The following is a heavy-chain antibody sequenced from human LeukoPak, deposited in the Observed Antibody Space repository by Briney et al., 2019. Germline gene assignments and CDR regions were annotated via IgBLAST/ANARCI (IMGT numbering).Heavy chain of an antibody. V-gene: IGHV1-18*01. CDR3: GRAMAGSNNY. CDR1: GYTFTSYG. J-gene: IGHJ4*02. D-gene: IGHD6-19*01. CDR2: ISAYNGNT. Sequence: VASVKVSCKASGYTFTSYGISWVRQAPGEGLEWMGWISAYNGNTNYAQKLQGRVTMTTDTSTSTAYMELRSLRSDDSAVYYCGRAMAGSNNYWGQGTLVTVSS.